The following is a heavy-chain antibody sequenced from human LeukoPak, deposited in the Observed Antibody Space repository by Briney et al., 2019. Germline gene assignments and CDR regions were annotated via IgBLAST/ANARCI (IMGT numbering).Heavy chain of an antibody. V-gene: IGHV3-48*01. Sequence: PGGSLRLSCAASGFTFSSYSMNWVRQAPGKGLEWVSYISSSSSTINYADSVKGRFTISRDNAKNSLYLQMNSLRAEDTAVYYCARGRGSYYEYWGQGTLVTVSS. CDR3: ARGRGSYYEY. J-gene: IGHJ4*02. D-gene: IGHD1-26*01. CDR2: ISSSSSTI. CDR1: GFTFSSYS.